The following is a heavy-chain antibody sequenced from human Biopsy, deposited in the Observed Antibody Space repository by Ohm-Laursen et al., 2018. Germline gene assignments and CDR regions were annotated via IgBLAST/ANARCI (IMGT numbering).Heavy chain of an antibody. CDR1: GFTVYNNY. J-gene: IGHJ3*02. CDR2: FSSSPNYI. CDR3: ARERGGAAFDI. V-gene: IGHV3-21*01. Sequence: SLRLSCSASGFTVYNNYMTWVRQAPGRGLEWVSSFSSSPNYIYYADSVKGRFTISRDNDKNSVYLQMNSLRPEDTAVYYCARERGGAAFDIWGQGTMVTVSS. D-gene: IGHD3-16*01.